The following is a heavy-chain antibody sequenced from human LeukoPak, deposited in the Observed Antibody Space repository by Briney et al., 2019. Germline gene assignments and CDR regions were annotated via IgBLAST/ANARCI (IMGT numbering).Heavy chain of an antibody. Sequence: GASVKVSCKASGYTFTGYYMHWVRQAPGQGLEWMGWINPNSGGTNYAQKFQGRVTMTRDTSISTAYMELSRLRSDDTAVYYCARDQGYDFWSGYYSLVAPDYYMDVWGKGTTVTVSS. CDR2: INPNSGGT. J-gene: IGHJ6*03. CDR3: ARDQGYDFWSGYYSLVAPDYYMDV. V-gene: IGHV1-2*02. CDR1: GYTFTGYY. D-gene: IGHD3-3*01.